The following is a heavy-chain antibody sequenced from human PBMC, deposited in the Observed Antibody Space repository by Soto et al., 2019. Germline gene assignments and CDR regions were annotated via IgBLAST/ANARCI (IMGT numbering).Heavy chain of an antibody. D-gene: IGHD3-10*01. CDR3: ARERGY. CDR1: GFTVSSNY. V-gene: IGHV3-53*02. J-gene: IGHJ4*02. Sequence: EVQLVETGGGLIQPGGSLRLSCAASGFTVSSNYMSWVRQAPGKGLEWVSLLNGDGSTYYADPVKGRFTISRDTSKNTLDLQMNSLRADDTAVYYCARERGYWGQGTLVTVSS. CDR2: LNGDGST.